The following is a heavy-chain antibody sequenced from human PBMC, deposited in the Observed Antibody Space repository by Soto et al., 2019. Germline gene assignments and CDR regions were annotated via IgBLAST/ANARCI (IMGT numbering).Heavy chain of an antibody. CDR2: ISGGGGVST. J-gene: IGHJ5*02. V-gene: IGHV3-23*01. CDR1: GFTFSSYA. D-gene: IGHD3-10*01. Sequence: EVQLLESGGGLVQPGGSLTLSCAASGFTFSSYAMTWVRQAPGKGLEWVSGISGGGGVSTYYADSEKGRFTISRDNSMNTLYLQMNRLRAEDTAVYYCAKDAISMVRGVNNWFDPWGQGTLVTVSS. CDR3: AKDAISMVRGVNNWFDP.